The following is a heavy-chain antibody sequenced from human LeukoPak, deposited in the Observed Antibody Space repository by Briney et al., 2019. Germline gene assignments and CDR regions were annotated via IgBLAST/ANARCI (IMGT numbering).Heavy chain of an antibody. CDR1: GFRFRSNW. V-gene: IGHV3-23*01. CDR2: ISGSGGST. D-gene: IGHD6-13*01. J-gene: IGHJ4*02. Sequence: HPGGSLRLSCAASGFRFRSNWMSWVRQAPGKGLEWVSAISGSGGSTYYADSVKGRFTISRDNSKNTLYLQMNSLRAEDTAVYYCAKDRGYSSSWYGGNFDYWGQGTLVTVSS. CDR3: AKDRGYSSSWYGGNFDY.